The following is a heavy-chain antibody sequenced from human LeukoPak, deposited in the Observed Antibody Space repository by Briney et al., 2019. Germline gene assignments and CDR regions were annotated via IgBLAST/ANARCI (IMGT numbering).Heavy chain of an antibody. CDR2: IKSKTHGGTT. CDR1: GFIFSNDW. V-gene: IGHV3-15*01. J-gene: IGHJ1*01. Sequence: GGSLRLSCAASGFIFSNDWMSWVRQAPGKGLEWVARIKSKTHGGTTDYAAPVKGRFTISRDDSKDTLYLQMNSLKTEDTAVYYCTSIQYWGQGTLVTVSP. CDR3: TSIQY.